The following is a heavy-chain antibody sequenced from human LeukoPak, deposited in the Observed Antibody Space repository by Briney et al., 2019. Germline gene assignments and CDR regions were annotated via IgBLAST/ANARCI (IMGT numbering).Heavy chain of an antibody. CDR3: ARRKYYSTWFDP. V-gene: IGHV5-51*01. CDR1: GDSLTTYW. CDR2: IYPANSTT. Sequence: GESLKISCQGSGDSLTTYWIGWVRQTPGKGPEWMGIIYPANSTTLYSPSFQGRVTISADKSISTVYLQWNSLQASDTALYYCARRKYYSTWFDPWGPGTLVTVSS. J-gene: IGHJ5*02. D-gene: IGHD2-2*01.